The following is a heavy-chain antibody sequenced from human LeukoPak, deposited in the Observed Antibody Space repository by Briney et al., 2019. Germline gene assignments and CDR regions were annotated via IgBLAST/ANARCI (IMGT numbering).Heavy chain of an antibody. V-gene: IGHV4-59*01. J-gene: IGHJ4*02. CDR1: GGSFSGYY. CDR2: ISHSGST. D-gene: IGHD3-22*01. CDR3: ARSPSGYRFDY. Sequence: SESLSLTCAVYGGSFSGYYWSWIRQPPGKGLEWIGYISHSGSTNYNPSLKSRVTISLDTSKNQFSLKLSSVTAADTAVYFCARSPSGYRFDYWGQGTLVTVSS.